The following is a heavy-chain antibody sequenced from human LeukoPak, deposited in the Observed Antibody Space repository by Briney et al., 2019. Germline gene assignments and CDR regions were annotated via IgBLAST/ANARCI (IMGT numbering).Heavy chain of an antibody. CDR2: IYYSGST. CDR1: GVSISSYY. Sequence: SETLSLTCTVSGVSISSYYWSWIRQPPGKGLEWIGYIYYSGSTNYNPSLKSRVTISVDTSKNQFSLKLSSVTAADTAVYYCARAIGGGFDYWGQGTLVTVSS. CDR3: ARAIGGGFDY. J-gene: IGHJ4*02. D-gene: IGHD3-16*01. V-gene: IGHV4-59*08.